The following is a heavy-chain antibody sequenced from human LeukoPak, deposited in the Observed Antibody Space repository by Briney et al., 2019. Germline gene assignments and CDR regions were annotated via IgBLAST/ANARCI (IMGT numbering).Heavy chain of an antibody. V-gene: IGHV3-13*01. Sequence: GGSLRLSCAASGFTFSSYDMHWVRQATGKGPEWVSAIGTAGDTYYPGSVKGRFTISRENAKNSLYLQMNSLRAEDTAVYYCARGKDGYKRGYPLGFDYWGQGTLVTVSS. D-gene: IGHD5-24*01. CDR2: IGTAGDT. CDR1: GFTFSSYD. CDR3: ARGKDGYKRGYPLGFDY. J-gene: IGHJ4*02.